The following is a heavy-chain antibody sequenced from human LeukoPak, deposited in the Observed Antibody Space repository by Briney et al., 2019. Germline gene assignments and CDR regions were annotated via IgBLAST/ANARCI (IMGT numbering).Heavy chain of an antibody. D-gene: IGHD1-7*01. CDR3: ARVAVGNYDWFDP. J-gene: IGHJ5*02. CDR2: INSDGSRT. CDR1: GFTFTSYW. Sequence: PGGSLRLSCAASGFTFTSYWMHWVRQAPGKGLVWVSRINSDGSRTSYADSVKGRFTISRDNAKNTLYQQMNSLRADDTAVYYCARVAVGNYDWFDPWGQGTLVTVSS. V-gene: IGHV3-74*01.